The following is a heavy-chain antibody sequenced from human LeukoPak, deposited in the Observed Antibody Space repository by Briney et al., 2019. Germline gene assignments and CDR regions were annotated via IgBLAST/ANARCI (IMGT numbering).Heavy chain of an antibody. V-gene: IGHV3-7*01. D-gene: IGHD3-3*01. CDR1: GFTFSSYW. J-gene: IGHJ3*02. Sequence: GGSLRLSCAASGFTFSSYWMTWVRQAPGKGLEWGANIKQDGSEKYYVDSMKGRFTISRDNAKNSLYLQMNRLRAEDTAVYYCARDAFSRISIFGVVSDAFDIWGQGTMVTVSS. CDR3: ARDAFSRISIFGVVSDAFDI. CDR2: IKQDGSEK.